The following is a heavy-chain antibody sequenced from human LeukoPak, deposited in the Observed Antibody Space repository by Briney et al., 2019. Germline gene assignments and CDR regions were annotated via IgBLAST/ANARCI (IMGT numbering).Heavy chain of an antibody. Sequence: GGSLRLSCAASGFTFSSYSMNWVRQAPGKGLEWVSSISSSSSYIYYADSVKGRFTISRDNSKNTLYLQMNSLRAEDTAVYYCAKGTHLTYYDFWSGWIVWGQGTTVTVSS. CDR1: GFTFSSYS. J-gene: IGHJ6*02. CDR3: AKGTHLTYYDFWSGWIV. CDR2: ISSSSSYI. D-gene: IGHD3-3*01. V-gene: IGHV3-21*04.